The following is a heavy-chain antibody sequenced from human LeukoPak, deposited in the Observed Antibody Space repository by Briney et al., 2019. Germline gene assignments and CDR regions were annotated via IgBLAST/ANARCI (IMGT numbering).Heavy chain of an antibody. CDR2: INHSGST. V-gene: IGHV4-34*01. CDR1: GGSFSGYY. CDR3: ATDPDDSSGYYAFDI. J-gene: IGHJ3*02. Sequence: PSETLSLTCAVYGGSFSGYYWSWIRQPPGEGLEWIGEINHSGSTNYNPSLKSRVTISVDTSKNQFSLKLSSVTAADTAVYYCATDPDDSSGYYAFDIWGQGTMVTVSS. D-gene: IGHD3-22*01.